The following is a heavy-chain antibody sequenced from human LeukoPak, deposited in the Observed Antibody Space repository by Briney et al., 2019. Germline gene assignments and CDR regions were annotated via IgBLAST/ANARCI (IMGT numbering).Heavy chain of an antibody. CDR2: IYYSGST. CDR3: ARSLQQPNWFDP. D-gene: IGHD6-13*01. J-gene: IGHJ5*02. CDR1: GGSISSSSYY. Sequence: SETLSLTCTVSGGSISSSSYYWDWNRLPPGKGLEWIGTIYYSGSTYYNPSLKSRVTISVDTSKNQFSLKLSSVTAADTAVYYCARSLQQPNWFDPWGQGTLVTVSS. V-gene: IGHV4-39*01.